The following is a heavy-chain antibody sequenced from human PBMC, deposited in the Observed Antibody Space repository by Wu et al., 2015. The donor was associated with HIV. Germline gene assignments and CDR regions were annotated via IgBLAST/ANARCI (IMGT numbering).Heavy chain of an antibody. J-gene: IGHJ6*02. CDR2: IIPIFGTA. CDR3: ASRIAVAGTRTYGMDV. V-gene: IGHV1-69*05. Sequence: QVQLVQSGAEVKKPGSSVKVSCKASGGTFSSYAISWVRQAPGQGLEWMGGIIPIFGTANYAQKFQGRVTITTDESTSTAYMELSSLRSEDTAVYYCASRIAVAGTRTYGMDVWGQGTTGHRLL. CDR1: GGTFSSYA. D-gene: IGHD6-19*01.